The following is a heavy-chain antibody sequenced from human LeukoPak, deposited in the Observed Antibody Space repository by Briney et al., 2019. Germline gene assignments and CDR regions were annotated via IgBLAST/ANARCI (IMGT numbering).Heavy chain of an antibody. CDR3: AKGRDYVDTAPVDY. CDR2: ISWNSGSI. V-gene: IGHV3-9*01. J-gene: IGHJ4*02. D-gene: IGHD5-18*01. CDR1: GFTFDDYA. Sequence: GGSLGLSCAASGFTFDDYAMHWVRQAPGKGLEWVSGISWNSGSIGYADSVKGRFTISRDNAKNSLYLQMNSLRAEDTALYYCAKGRDYVDTAPVDYWGQGTLVTVSS.